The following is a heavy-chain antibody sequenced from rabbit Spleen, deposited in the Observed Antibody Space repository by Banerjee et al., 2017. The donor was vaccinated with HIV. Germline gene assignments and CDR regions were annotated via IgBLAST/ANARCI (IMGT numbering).Heavy chain of an antibody. Sequence: QSLEESGGGLVQPGGSLTLSCKASGFDFSNYYMTWVRQAPGKGLEWIGTIYAGTTGTIDYASWAKGRFTISKTSSTTVTLQMTSLTPADTATYFCARDNGSGDYIDVYFDLWGPGTLVTVS. CDR2: IYAGTTGTI. CDR1: GFDFSNYY. V-gene: IGHV1S40*01. D-gene: IGHD1-1*01. CDR3: ARDNGSGDYIDVYFDL. J-gene: IGHJ4*01.